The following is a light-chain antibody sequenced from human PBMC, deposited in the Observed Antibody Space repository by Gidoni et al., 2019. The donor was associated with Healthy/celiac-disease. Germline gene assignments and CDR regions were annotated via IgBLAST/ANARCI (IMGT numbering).Light chain of an antibody. Sequence: DIQMTQSPSSLSASVGDRVTITCRASQSISSYLNWYQQKPGKAPKLLIYAASSLQSGVPSRCSGSGSVTDFTLTISSLQPEDFATYYCQQSYSTITFGQGTRLEIK. J-gene: IGKJ5*01. CDR3: QQSYSTIT. V-gene: IGKV1-39*01. CDR1: QSISSY. CDR2: AAS.